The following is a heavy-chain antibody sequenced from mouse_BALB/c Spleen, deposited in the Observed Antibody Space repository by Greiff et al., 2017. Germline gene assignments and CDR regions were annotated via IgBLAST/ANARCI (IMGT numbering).Heavy chain of an antibody. D-gene: IGHD2-10*01. CDR3: TKGPYYGSYARDY. Sequence: VQLQQSGTVLARPGASVKMSCKASGYTFTSYWLHWVKQRPGQGLEWIGAIYPGTSDTSYNQKFKGKAKLTAVTSTSTAYMELSSLTNEDSAVYYGTKGPYYGSYARDYWGQGTSVTVSS. V-gene: IGHV1-5*01. J-gene: IGHJ4*01. CDR1: GYTFTSYW. CDR2: IYPGTSDT.